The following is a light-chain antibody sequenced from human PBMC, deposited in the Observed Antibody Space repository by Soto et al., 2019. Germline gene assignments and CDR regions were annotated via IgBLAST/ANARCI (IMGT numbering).Light chain of an antibody. J-gene: IGKJ5*01. V-gene: IGKV3-15*01. CDR1: QSVSSN. Sequence: EIVMTQSPATLSVSPGERATLSCRASQSVSSNLAWYQQKPGQAPRLLIYGASTRATGIPARFSGSGSGTGFTLTISSLQSEDFAVYYCQQDNNWPPITFGQGTRLEIK. CDR3: QQDNNWPPIT. CDR2: GAS.